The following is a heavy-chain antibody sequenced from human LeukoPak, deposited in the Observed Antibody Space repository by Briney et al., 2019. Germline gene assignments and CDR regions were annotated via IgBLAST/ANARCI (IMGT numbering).Heavy chain of an antibody. CDR2: IYYSGST. D-gene: IGHD6-19*01. J-gene: IGHJ4*02. CDR1: GGSISSYY. CDR3: ARFAPGQWLVDY. Sequence: PSETLSLTCTVSGGSISSYYWSWIRQPPGKGLEWIGYIYYSGSTNYNPSLKSRVTISVDTSKNQFSLKLSSVTAADTAVYCCARFAPGQWLVDYWGQGTLVTVSS. V-gene: IGHV4-59*01.